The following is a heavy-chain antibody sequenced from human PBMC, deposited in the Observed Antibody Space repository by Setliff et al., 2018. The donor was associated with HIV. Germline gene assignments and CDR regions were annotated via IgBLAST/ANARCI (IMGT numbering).Heavy chain of an antibody. V-gene: IGHV1-2*06. D-gene: IGHD3-16*01. CDR1: GYSFSGYY. CDR2: INPNNGAT. Sequence: ASVKVSCKASGYSFSGYYMSWIRRAPGQALEWMGRINPNNGATEYAQKFQGRVTTTSDSLTSTAHMELTRLRSDDTAVYYCARDLGIVIPFDYWGQGTLVTVSS. CDR3: ARDLGIVIPFDY. J-gene: IGHJ4*02.